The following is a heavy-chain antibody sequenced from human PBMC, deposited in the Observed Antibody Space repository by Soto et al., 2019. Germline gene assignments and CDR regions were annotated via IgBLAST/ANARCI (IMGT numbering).Heavy chain of an antibody. D-gene: IGHD4-4*01. CDR3: ATWGAVTTYYGMDV. CDR2: FDPEDGET. J-gene: IGHJ6*02. CDR1: GYTLTELS. Sequence: GASVKVSCKVSGYTLTELSMHWVRQAPGKGLEWMGGFDPEDGETIYAQKFQGRVTMTEDTSTDTAYMELSSLRSEDTAVYYCATWGAVTTYYGMDVWGQGTTVTVSS. V-gene: IGHV1-24*01.